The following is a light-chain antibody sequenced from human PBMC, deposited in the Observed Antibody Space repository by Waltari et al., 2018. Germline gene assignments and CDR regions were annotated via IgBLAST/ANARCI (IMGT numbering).Light chain of an antibody. CDR3: QQSYTSPRT. Sequence: DIQMTQSPSSLSASVGDRVTITCRASQSIGSYVIWYQQKPGIAPKVLIDAASTLQSGVPSKFSGSGSGTDFTLTISSRQPEDFATYYGQQSYTSPRTFGQGTKVEIK. J-gene: IGKJ1*01. CDR1: QSIGSY. CDR2: AAS. V-gene: IGKV1-39*01.